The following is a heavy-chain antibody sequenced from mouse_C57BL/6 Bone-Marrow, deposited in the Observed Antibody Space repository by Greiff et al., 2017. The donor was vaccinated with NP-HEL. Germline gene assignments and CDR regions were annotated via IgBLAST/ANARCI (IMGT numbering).Heavy chain of an antibody. CDR2: INPGSGGT. J-gene: IGHJ1*03. V-gene: IGHV1-54*01. CDR1: GYAFTTYL. D-gene: IGHD2-3*01. Sequence: VMLVESGAELVRPGTSVKVSCKASGYAFTTYLIEWVKQRPGQGLEWIGVINPGSGGTNYNEKFKGKATLTADKSSSTAYMQLSSLTSEDSAVYFCARWLLNWYFDVWGTGTTVTVSS. CDR3: ARWLLNWYFDV.